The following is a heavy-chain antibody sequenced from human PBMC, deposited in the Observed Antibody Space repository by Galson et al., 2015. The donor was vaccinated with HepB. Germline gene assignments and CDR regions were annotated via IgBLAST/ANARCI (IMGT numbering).Heavy chain of an antibody. CDR3: ARWLGYIEGRPFDS. CDR2: ISPSGST. Sequence: ETLSLTCGVFGGSLGNYYWTWIRQPPGKGLEWIGEISPSGSTNYKPSLKSRVTISVDTSKNQVSLKVTSLTAADTAVYYCARWLGYIEGRPFDSWGQGTLVTVSS. J-gene: IGHJ4*02. CDR1: GGSLGNYY. D-gene: IGHD5-24*01. V-gene: IGHV4-34*01.